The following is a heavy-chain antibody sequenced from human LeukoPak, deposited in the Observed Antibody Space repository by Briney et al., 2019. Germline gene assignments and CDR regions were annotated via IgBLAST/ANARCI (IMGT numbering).Heavy chain of an antibody. CDR3: ARDPPELGSGYRYYDFWSGYYTSDEFDY. CDR2: ISAYNGNT. J-gene: IGHJ4*02. Sequence: HWASVKVSCKASGYTFTSYGISWVRQAPGQGLEWMGWISAYNGNTNYAQKLQGRVTMTTDTSTSTAYMELRSLRSDDTAVYYCARDPPELGSGYRYYDFWSGYYTSDEFDYWGQGTLVTVSS. CDR1: GYTFTSYG. D-gene: IGHD3-3*01. V-gene: IGHV1-18*01.